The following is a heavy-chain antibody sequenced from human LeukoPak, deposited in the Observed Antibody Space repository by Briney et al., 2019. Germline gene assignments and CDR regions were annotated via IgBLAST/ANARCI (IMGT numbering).Heavy chain of an antibody. CDR1: GGSISSGGYY. D-gene: IGHD2-2*01. CDR2: IYYSGST. V-gene: IGHV4-31*03. J-gene: IGHJ4*02. Sequence: SQTLSLTCTVSGGSISSGGYYWSWIRQHPGKGLEWIGYIYYSGSTYYNPSLKSRVTISVDTSKNQFSLKLSSVTAADTAVYYCARSDSGYCSSTSCSNYFDYWGQGTLVTVSS. CDR3: ARSDSGYCSSTSCSNYFDY.